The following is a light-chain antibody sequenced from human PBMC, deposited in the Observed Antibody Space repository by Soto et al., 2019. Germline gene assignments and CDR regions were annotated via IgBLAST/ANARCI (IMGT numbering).Light chain of an antibody. Sequence: QSVLTQPPSVSGAPGQRVTISCTGCSSNIGAGYDVHWYQQLPGTAPKLLIYGNSNRPSGVPDRFSGSKSGTSASLAITELQAEDEADYDCQTYDSSLSAPYDFGNGTKVTVL. J-gene: IGLJ1*01. CDR2: GNS. CDR3: QTYDSSLSAPYD. V-gene: IGLV1-40*01. CDR1: SSNIGAGYD.